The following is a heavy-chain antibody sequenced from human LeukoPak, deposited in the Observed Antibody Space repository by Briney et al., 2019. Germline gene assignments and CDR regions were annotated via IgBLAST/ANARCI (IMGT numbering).Heavy chain of an antibody. Sequence: GASVKVSCKASGYTFTSYYMHWVRQAPGQGLEWMGIINPSDGSTSYAQKFQGRVTMTRDTSTSTVYMELSSLRSEDTAVYYCARVYSNYGWFDPWGQGTLVTVSS. CDR3: ARVYSNYGWFDP. D-gene: IGHD4-11*01. J-gene: IGHJ5*02. V-gene: IGHV1-46*03. CDR2: INPSDGST. CDR1: GYTFTSYY.